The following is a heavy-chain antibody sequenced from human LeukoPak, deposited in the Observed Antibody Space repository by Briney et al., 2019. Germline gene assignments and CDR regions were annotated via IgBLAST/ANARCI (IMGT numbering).Heavy chain of an antibody. CDR2: ISGSGTNT. V-gene: IGHV3-23*01. J-gene: IGHJ2*01. Sequence: VGSLRLSCAASGFSFSSYAIVWVRQAPGKGLEWVSTISGSGTNTFYADSVKGRFTISRDNSKNTLYLQMNSLRAEDTAIYYCAKDRVNWYFDLWGRGTLVPVSS. D-gene: IGHD3-10*01. CDR1: GFSFSSYA. CDR3: AKDRVNWYFDL.